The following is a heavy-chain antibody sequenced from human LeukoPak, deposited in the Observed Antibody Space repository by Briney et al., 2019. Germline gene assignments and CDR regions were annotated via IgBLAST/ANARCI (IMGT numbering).Heavy chain of an antibody. V-gene: IGHV4-30-4*08. CDR2: IYYSGST. CDR3: ARASRDGYNRDWFDP. D-gene: IGHD5-24*01. J-gene: IGHJ5*02. CDR1: GGSISSGDYY. Sequence: SEILSLTCTVSGGSISSGDYYWGWIRQPPGKGLEWIGYIYYSGSTYYNPSLKSRVTISVDTSKNQFSLKLSSVTAADTAVYYCARASRDGYNRDWFDPWGQGTLVTVSS.